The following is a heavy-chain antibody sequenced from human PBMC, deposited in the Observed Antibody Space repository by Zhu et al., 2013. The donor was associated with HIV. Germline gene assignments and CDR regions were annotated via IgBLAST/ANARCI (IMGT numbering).Heavy chain of an antibody. D-gene: IGHD1-1*01. Sequence: QLVQSGAEVKKPGASLKVSCKASGYTFTSYGISWVRQAPGQGLEWMGWISAYNGNTNYAQKLQGRVTMTTDTSTSTAYMELRSLRVADTAVYFCARESERMRNYYYGMDVWGQGTTVTVSS. CDR1: GYTFTSYG. CDR2: ISAYNGNT. CDR3: ARESERMRNYYYGMDV. V-gene: IGHV1-18*01. J-gene: IGHJ6*02.